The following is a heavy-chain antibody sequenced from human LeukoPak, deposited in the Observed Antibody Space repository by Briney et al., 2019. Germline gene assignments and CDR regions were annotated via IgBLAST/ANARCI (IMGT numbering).Heavy chain of an antibody. CDR2: MNPINGDT. D-gene: IGHD1-1*01. CDR3: VRKWNDAFDI. CDR1: GYTFTGYY. Sequence: ASVKVSCRASGYTFTGYYMHWVRQAPGQGLEWMGWMNPINGDTMYPQIQGRVTMTRDMSMSTGYMELSRLSSDDTAVYYCVRKWNDAFDIWGLGTLVTVSS. J-gene: IGHJ3*02. V-gene: IGHV1-2*02.